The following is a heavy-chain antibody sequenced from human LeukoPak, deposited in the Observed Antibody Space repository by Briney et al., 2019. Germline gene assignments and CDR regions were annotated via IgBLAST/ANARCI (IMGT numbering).Heavy chain of an antibody. CDR3: ARGGGGYYFDY. CDR2: INSAGIT. CDR1: GFTLSNYW. V-gene: IGHV3-74*01. J-gene: IGHJ4*02. D-gene: IGHD3-16*01. Sequence: PGGSLRLSCAASGFTLSNYWMHWVRQAPGKGLVWVSRINSAGITSYADSVKDRFTISRDNAKNTLYLQMNSLRAEATAVYYCARGGGGYYFDYWGQGTLVTVSS.